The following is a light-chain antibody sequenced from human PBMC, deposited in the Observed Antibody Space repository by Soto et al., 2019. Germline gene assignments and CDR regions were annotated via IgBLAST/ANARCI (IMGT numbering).Light chain of an antibody. Sequence: EIVLTQSPGTLSLSPGERATLSCRASQSVSSNYLAWYQQKPGQAPRPLIYGTSSRAIGIPDRFSGSGSGXXXXXXXSXLEPEDFAVYYCQQYGSSPWTFGQGTKVEIK. J-gene: IGKJ1*01. CDR2: GTS. CDR1: QSVSSNY. CDR3: QQYGSSPWT. V-gene: IGKV3-20*01.